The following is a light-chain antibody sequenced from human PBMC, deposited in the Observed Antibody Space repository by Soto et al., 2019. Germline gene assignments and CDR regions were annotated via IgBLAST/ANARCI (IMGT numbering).Light chain of an antibody. CDR3: QHYGSSPPWT. CDR2: GAS. V-gene: IGKV3-20*01. J-gene: IGKJ1*01. Sequence: EIVLTQSPGTLSLSPGERATLSCRASQSVSSSYLAWYHQKPGQAPRLLIYGASSRATGIPDRFSGSGSGTDFTPAISRLEPEDFAVYFCQHYGSSPPWTFGQGTKVEIK. CDR1: QSVSSSY.